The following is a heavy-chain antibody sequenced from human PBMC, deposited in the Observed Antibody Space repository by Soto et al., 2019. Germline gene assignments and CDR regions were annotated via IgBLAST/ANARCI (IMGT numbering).Heavy chain of an antibody. CDR1: GGTFSSYA. V-gene: IGHV1-69*06. J-gene: IGHJ6*02. D-gene: IGHD3-10*01. Sequence: SVKVSCKASGGTFSSYAISWVRQAPGQGLEWMGGIIPIFGTANYAQKFQGRVTITADKSTSTAYMELSSLRSEDTAVYYCARERRGYYGSGSYPYYYGMDVWG. CDR3: ARERRGYYGSGSYPYYYGMDV. CDR2: IIPIFGTA.